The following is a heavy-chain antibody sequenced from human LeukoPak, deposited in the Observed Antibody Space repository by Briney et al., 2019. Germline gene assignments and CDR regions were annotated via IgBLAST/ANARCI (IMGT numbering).Heavy chain of an antibody. CDR2: IYPGDSDT. D-gene: IGHD3-10*01. Sequence: GASLKISCKGSGYSLTSYWIGWVRQMPGKGLEWMGIIYPGDSDTRYSPSFQGQVTISADKSISTAYLQWSSLKASDTAMYYCARGIYGSGSYYDVFDWFDPWGQGTLVTVSS. J-gene: IGHJ5*02. V-gene: IGHV5-51*01. CDR1: GYSLTSYW. CDR3: ARGIYGSGSYYDVFDWFDP.